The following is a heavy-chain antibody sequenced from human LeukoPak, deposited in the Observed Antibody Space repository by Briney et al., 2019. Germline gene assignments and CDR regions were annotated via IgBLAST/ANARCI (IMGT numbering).Heavy chain of an antibody. CDR2: INPSGGST. CDR3: ARSVWSGYSRVRTGYYYGMDV. J-gene: IGHJ6*02. V-gene: IGHV1-46*01. CDR1: GYTFTSYY. D-gene: IGHD3-3*01. Sequence: ASVKVSCKASGYTFTSYYMHWVRQAPGQGLEWMGIINPSGGSTSYAQKFQGRVTMTRDTSTSTVYMELSSLRSEDTAVYYCARSVWSGYSRVRTGYYYGMDVWGQGTTVTVSS.